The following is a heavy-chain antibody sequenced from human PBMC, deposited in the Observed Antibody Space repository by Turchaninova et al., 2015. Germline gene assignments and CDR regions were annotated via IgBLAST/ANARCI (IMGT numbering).Heavy chain of an antibody. CDR2: IYHSGTT. D-gene: IGHD1-26*01. CDR3: ARHPRSGTFDY. V-gene: IGHV4-38-2*01. Sequence: QVQLQESGHGLVKPSETLALTSAVYGFSIRSVYFWCWIRQPPEKGLEWLGTIYHSGTTYYNPSLKSRLTISVDTSKNQFSLELSSVTAADTAVYYCARHPRSGTFDYWGQGTLVTVSS. CDR1: GFSIRSVYF. J-gene: IGHJ4*02.